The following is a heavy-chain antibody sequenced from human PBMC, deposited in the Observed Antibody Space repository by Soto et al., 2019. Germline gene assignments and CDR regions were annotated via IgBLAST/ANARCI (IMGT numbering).Heavy chain of an antibody. D-gene: IGHD3-22*01. Sequence: EVQLVQSGGGLVKPGGSLSLSGAGSGFTFGSFSMTWVRQAPGKGLEWVSSISSSSTYIYYADSVKGRFTISRDDAKNSLFLQMSTLRVEDTAMYYCARGGDTSGSWPRYWGQGTLVTVSS. V-gene: IGHV3-21*06. CDR2: ISSSSTYI. CDR3: ARGGDTSGSWPRY. J-gene: IGHJ4*02. CDR1: GFTFGSFS.